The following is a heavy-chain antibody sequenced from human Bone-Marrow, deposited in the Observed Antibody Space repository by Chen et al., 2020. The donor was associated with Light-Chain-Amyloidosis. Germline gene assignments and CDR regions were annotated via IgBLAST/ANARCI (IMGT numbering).Heavy chain of an antibody. J-gene: IGHJ4*02. V-gene: IGHV1-2*02. CDR3: TRYPPALVTSTGDY. D-gene: IGHD2-21*02. CDR2: INPNSGVT. CDR1: GHTSTADY. Sequence: QVQLVQSGAELRKAGASGRAACHASGHTSTADYIHWVRQAPGQGREGMGWINPNSGVTTYAQHFPGRVTMTADTSINTVSMTLTSRRTDDTSVYYSTRYPPALVTSTGDYWGQGTLVTVSA.